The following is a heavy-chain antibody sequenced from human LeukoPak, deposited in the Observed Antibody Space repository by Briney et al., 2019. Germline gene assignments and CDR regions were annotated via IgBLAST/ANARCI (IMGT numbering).Heavy chain of an antibody. CDR1: GYTFTDYY. Sequence: ASVKVSCKASGYTFTDYYMHWVRQAPRQGLEWMGWICPNSGATNSAQKFQGRVTMTRDTSITTAYMELSRLRSEDTAVYYCARVGCTGGSCYGWFDPWGQGTLVTVSS. V-gene: IGHV1-2*02. CDR2: ICPNSGAT. J-gene: IGHJ5*02. D-gene: IGHD2-15*01. CDR3: ARVGCTGGSCYGWFDP.